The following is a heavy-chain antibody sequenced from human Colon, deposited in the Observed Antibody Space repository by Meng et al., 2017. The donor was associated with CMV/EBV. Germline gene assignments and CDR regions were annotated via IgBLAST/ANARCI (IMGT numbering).Heavy chain of an antibody. J-gene: IGHJ4*02. CDR2: ISSSRINI. V-gene: IGHV3-21*01. D-gene: IGHD6-19*01. CDR3: ARLRGLASYGSDWGY. CDR1: GFTFGSFT. Sequence: GESLKISCAASGFTFGSFTLNWVRQAPGRGLEWVASISSSRINIFYADSVKGRFTISRDNANNSLYLQMPSLRTDDTAVYYCARLRGLASYGSDWGYWGQGTLVTVSS.